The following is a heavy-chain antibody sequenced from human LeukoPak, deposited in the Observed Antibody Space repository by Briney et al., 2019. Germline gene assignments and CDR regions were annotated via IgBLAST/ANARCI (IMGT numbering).Heavy chain of an antibody. Sequence: PGGSLRLSCAASGFTFSSYWMHWVRQAPGKWLVWVSRINSDGSSTSYADSVKGRFTISRDNAKNTLYLQMNSLRAEDTAVYYCARLKHYYDSSGLGLLDYWGQGTLVTVSS. CDR3: ARLKHYYDSSGLGLLDY. V-gene: IGHV3-74*01. D-gene: IGHD3-22*01. CDR1: GFTFSSYW. CDR2: INSDGSST. J-gene: IGHJ4*02.